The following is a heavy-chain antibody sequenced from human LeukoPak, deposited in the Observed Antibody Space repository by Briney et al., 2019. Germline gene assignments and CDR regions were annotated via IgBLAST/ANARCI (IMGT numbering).Heavy chain of an antibody. CDR1: GYTFTSYD. CDR2: MNPNSGNT. D-gene: IGHD6-6*01. J-gene: IGHJ4*02. Sequence: ASVKVSCKASGYTFTSYDINWVRQATGQGLEWMGWMNPNSGNTGYALKFQGRVPMTRNTSISTAYMELSSLRSEDTAVYYCARGPHSSSSTPYYFDYWGQGTLVTVSS. CDR3: ARGPHSSSSTPYYFDY. V-gene: IGHV1-8*01.